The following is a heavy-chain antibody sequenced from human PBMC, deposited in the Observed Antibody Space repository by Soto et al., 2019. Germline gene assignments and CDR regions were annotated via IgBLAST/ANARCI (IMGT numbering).Heavy chain of an antibody. CDR2: INPNSGGT. CDR1: GYTFTGYY. Sequence: ASVKVSGKASGYTFTGYYMHWVRQAPGQGLEWMGWINPNSGGTNYAQKFQGWVTMTRDTSISTAYMELSRLRSDDTAVYYCARGSRGQGSGYSYDYWGKGTLVTVSS. J-gene: IGHJ4*02. CDR3: ARGSRGQGSGYSYDY. V-gene: IGHV1-2*04. D-gene: IGHD3-3*01.